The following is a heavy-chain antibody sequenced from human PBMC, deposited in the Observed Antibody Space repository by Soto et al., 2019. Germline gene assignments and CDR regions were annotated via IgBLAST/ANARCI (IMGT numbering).Heavy chain of an antibody. CDR3: ARGGRYDFWSGLSDNWFDP. J-gene: IGHJ5*02. CDR1: GGSISSYY. CDR2: IYYSGST. Sequence: SETLSLTCTVSGGSISSYYWSWIRQPPGKGLEWIGYIYYSGSTYYNPSLKSRVTISVDTSKNQFSLKLSSVTAADTAVYYCARGGRYDFWSGLSDNWFDPWGQGTLVTVSS. D-gene: IGHD3-3*01. V-gene: IGHV4-59*08.